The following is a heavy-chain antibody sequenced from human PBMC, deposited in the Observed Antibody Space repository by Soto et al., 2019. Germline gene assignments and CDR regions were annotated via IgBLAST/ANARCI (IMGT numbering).Heavy chain of an antibody. V-gene: IGHV4-4*07. CDR1: GGSISSYY. J-gene: IGHJ5*02. CDR2: IYTSGST. D-gene: IGHD2-21*02. CDR3: ARELYCGGDCYSFPNWFDP. Sequence: SETLSLTCTVSGGSISSYYWSWIRQSAGKGLEWIGRIYTSGSTNYNPSLKSRVTMSVDTSKNQFSLKLSSVTAADTAVYYCARELYCGGDCYSFPNWFDPWGQGTLVTVSS.